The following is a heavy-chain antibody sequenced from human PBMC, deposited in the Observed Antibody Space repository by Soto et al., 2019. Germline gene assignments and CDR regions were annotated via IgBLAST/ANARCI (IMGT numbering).Heavy chain of an antibody. CDR2: IYYSGST. CDR1: GGSISSGDYY. CDR3: ARVVTEDCSGASCYESYFDY. V-gene: IGHV4-30-4*01. Sequence: SETLSVTCTVSGGSISSGDYYWSWIRQPPGKGLEWIGYIYYSGSTYYNPSLKSRVTISVDTSKNQFSLKLSSVTAADTAVYYCARVVTEDCSGASCYESYFDYWGQGTLVTVPS. J-gene: IGHJ4*02. D-gene: IGHD2-15*01.